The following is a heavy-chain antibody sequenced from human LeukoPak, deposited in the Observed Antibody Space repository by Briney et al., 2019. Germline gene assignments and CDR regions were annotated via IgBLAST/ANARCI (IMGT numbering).Heavy chain of an antibody. Sequence: GGSLRLSCAASGFTFNDYYMSWIRQAPGKGLEWLSYINIGGTNTHYADSVKGRFTISRDNAKNLVYLQMNSLRVDDTAIYYCVGQLLRAVWGKGTTVTVSS. D-gene: IGHD2-2*01. J-gene: IGHJ6*04. CDR1: GFTFNDYY. CDR3: VGQLLRAV. V-gene: IGHV3-11*04. CDR2: INIGGTNT.